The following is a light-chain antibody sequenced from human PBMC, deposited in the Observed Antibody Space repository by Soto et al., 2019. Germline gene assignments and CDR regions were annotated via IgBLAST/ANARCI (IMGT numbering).Light chain of an antibody. CDR2: AAS. V-gene: IGKV3-15*01. CDR1: QRVSSH. J-gene: IGKJ5*01. Sequence: ETVMTQSPVTLSVSPGDTATLSCRASQRVSSHLAWYQQKPGQAPRLLIYAASTRATGIPARFSGTGSETDFTLTISGLQSEDSAVYFCQQYNNWPFSFGQGTRLEIK. CDR3: QQYNNWPFS.